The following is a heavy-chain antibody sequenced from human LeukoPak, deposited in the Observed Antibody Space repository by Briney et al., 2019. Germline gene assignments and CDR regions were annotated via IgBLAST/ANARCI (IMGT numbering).Heavy chain of an antibody. D-gene: IGHD2-21*02. CDR2: ISGSGSST. V-gene: IGHV3-23*01. CDR3: AKRGGLPPLDYYYYYMDV. J-gene: IGHJ6*03. Sequence: PGGSLRLSCAASGFTFSSYAMSWVRQAPGKGLEWVSAISGSGSSTYYADSVKGRFTISRDNSKSTLYLQMNRLRVGDTAVYYCAKRGGLPPLDYYYYYMDVWGKGTTVTVSS. CDR1: GFTFSSYA.